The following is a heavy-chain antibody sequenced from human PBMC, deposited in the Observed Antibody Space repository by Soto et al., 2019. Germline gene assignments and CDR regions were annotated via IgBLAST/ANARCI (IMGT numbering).Heavy chain of an antibody. V-gene: IGHV1-69*01. CDR1: GGTFSSYA. CDR3: AGIMVRGVNYGIDV. CDR2: IIPIFGTA. D-gene: IGHD3-10*01. J-gene: IGHJ6*02. Sequence: QVQLVQSGAEVKKPESSVKVSCKASGGTFSSYAISWVRQAPGQGLEWMGGIIPIFGTANYAQKVQGRVTITADESTSTAYMEMSRLRSEDTAVYYCAGIMVRGVNYGIDVWGQGTTVTVSS.